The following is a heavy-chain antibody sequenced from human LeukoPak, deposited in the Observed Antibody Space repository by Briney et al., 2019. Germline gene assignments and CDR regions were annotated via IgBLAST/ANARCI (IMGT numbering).Heavy chain of an antibody. CDR2: ISEYNGNT. D-gene: IGHD3-16*01. CDR1: GYTFTNYG. CDR3: ARGGAYNWFDP. J-gene: IGHJ5*02. Sequence: ASVKVSCKASGYTFTNYGICWVRQAPGQGLEWMGWISEYNGNTNYAQRLQGRVTMTTDTSTSTAYMELRSLKSDDTAVYYCARGGAYNWFDPWGQGTLVTVSS. V-gene: IGHV1-18*01.